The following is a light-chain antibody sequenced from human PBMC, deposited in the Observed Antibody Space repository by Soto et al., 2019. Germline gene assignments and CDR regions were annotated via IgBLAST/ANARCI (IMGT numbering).Light chain of an antibody. CDR3: AAWDGSLNGVL. CDR1: TSNIGSNS. CDR2: NNN. V-gene: IGLV1-44*01. Sequence: QSVLTQPPSASETPGQRVTISCSGTTSNIGSNSVNWYQQVPGTAPKLLISNNNQRPSGVPDRFSASKSGTSASLAISGLQSEDEADYYCAAWDGSLNGVLFGGGTKLTVL. J-gene: IGLJ2*01.